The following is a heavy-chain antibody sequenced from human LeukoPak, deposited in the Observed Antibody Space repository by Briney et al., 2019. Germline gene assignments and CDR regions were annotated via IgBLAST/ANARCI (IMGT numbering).Heavy chain of an antibody. CDR2: INHSGST. V-gene: IGHV4-34*01. D-gene: IGHD2-2*01. J-gene: IGHJ5*02. Sequence: SETLSLTCAVYGGSFSGHYWSWIRQPPGKGLEWIGEINHSGSTNYSPSLKSRVTISVDTSKNQFSLKLSSVTAADTAVYYCARDIVVVPAATYEDWFDPWGQGTLVTVSS. CDR3: ARDIVVVPAATYEDWFDP. CDR1: GGSFSGHY.